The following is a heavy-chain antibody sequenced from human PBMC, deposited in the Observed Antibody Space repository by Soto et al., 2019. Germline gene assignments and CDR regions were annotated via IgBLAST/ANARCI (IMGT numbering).Heavy chain of an antibody. Sequence: QVQLVQSGAEVKKPGSSVKVFCKASGGTFSNYTISWVRQAPGQGLEWIGGIIPVFGTTDYEQKFQGRATITADGSTSTAYMKLSSLRSADTAVYYCARSSPYIVVRKPTGNQDYYGMDVWGQGTTVTVSS. J-gene: IGHJ6*02. D-gene: IGHD2-2*01. CDR2: IIPVFGTT. V-gene: IGHV1-69*01. CDR3: ARSSPYIVVRKPTGNQDYYGMDV. CDR1: GGTFSNYT.